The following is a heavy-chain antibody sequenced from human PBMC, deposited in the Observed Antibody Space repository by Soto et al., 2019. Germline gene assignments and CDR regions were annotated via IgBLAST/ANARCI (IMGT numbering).Heavy chain of an antibody. CDR3: AGLSYYYDSSATRSDY. J-gene: IGHJ4*02. CDR1: GAALSSGGYF. D-gene: IGHD3-22*01. Sequence: SETLSLTCTVSGAALSSGGYFYTWVRPPPGKGLEWLGYIYYSGSTYYNPSLKSRVTISVDTSKNQFSLKLSSVTAADTAVYYCAGLSYYYDSSATRSDYWGQGTLVTVSS. CDR2: IYYSGST. V-gene: IGHV4-30-4*07.